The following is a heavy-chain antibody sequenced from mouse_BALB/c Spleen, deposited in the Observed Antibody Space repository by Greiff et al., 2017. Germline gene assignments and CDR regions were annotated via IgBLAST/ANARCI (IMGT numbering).Heavy chain of an antibody. CDR3: ARHYSYFDY. D-gene: IGHD2-12*01. V-gene: IGHV1S41*01. Sequence: DLVKPGASVKLSCKASGYTFTSYWINWIKQRPGQGLEWIGRIAPGSGSTYYNEMFKGKATLTVDTSSSTAYIQLSSLSSEDSAVYFCARHYSYFDYWGQGTTLTVSS. J-gene: IGHJ2*01. CDR1: GYTFTSYW. CDR2: IAPGSGST.